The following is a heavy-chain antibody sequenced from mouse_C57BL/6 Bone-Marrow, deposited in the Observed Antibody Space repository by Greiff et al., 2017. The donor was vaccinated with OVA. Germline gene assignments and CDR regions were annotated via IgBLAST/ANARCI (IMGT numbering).Heavy chain of an antibody. J-gene: IGHJ3*01. CDR3: ARHPGLAY. Sequence: QVHVKQPGAELVKPGASVKMSCKASGYTFTSYWITWVKQRPGQGLEWIGDIYPGSGSTNYNEKFKSKATLTVDTSSSTAYMQLSSRTSEDSAVYYGARHPGLAYWGQGTLVTVAA. V-gene: IGHV1-55*01. CDR1: GYTFTSYW. CDR2: IYPGSGST.